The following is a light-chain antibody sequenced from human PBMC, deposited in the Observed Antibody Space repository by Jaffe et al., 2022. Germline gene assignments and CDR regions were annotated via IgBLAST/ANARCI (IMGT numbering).Light chain of an antibody. CDR2: MTS. J-gene: IGKJ1*01. V-gene: IGKV2-28*01. Sequence: DIVLTQSPLSLPVTPGEPASISCRSSQSLLHSNGYTYLEWYLQKPGQSPQVLIYMTSNRASGVPDRFSGSGSGTDFTLKISRVEAEDVGVYYCMSALQPPWTFGQGTKVEIK. CDR1: QSLLHSNGYTY. CDR3: MSALQPPWT.